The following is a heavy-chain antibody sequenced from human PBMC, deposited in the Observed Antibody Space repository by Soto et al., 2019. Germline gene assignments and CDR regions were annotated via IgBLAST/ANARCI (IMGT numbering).Heavy chain of an antibody. J-gene: IGHJ4*02. D-gene: IGHD6-6*01. V-gene: IGHV1-2*02. CDR2: INPKTGDT. CDR3: VIGDHLAR. CDR1: GYTFTGYY. Sequence: ASVKVSCKTSGYTFTGYYLNWVRQAPGRGLEWVGWINPKTGDTNNAQKFQGRVTMTTDTSISTGYMELSGLKSDDTAVYYCVIGDHLARWGQGTRVTV.